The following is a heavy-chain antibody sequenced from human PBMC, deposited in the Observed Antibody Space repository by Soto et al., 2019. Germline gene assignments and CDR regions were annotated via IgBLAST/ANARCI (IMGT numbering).Heavy chain of an antibody. CDR2: INPETGGT. Sequence: ASVKVSCKASGYTFTGYHVHWVREAPGQGLEWMGWINPETGGTSYAQKFQGRVTLSRDTSINTAYLELSRLRFDDAAVYFCARERYQVISDGMDVWGQGTTVTVSS. CDR3: ARERYQVISDGMDV. CDR1: GYTFTGYH. D-gene: IGHD2-2*01. V-gene: IGHV1-2*02. J-gene: IGHJ6*02.